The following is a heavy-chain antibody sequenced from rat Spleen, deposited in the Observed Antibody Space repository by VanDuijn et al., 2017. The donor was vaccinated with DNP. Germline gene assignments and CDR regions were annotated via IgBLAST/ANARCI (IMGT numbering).Heavy chain of an antibody. CDR2: ITSGGGTT. V-gene: IGHV5-31*01. CDR3: TTLNCYASLAEYFDY. CDR1: GFTFNNYL. Sequence: EVQLVESGGGLVQPGRSLKLSCAASGFTFNNYLMTWIRQVPGKGLEWIASITSGGGTTSYPDSVKGRFTISRDNAKNTLYLQMDSLGSEDTATYYCTTLNCYASLAEYFDYWGPGVVVTVSS. D-gene: IGHD1-12*01. J-gene: IGHJ2*01.